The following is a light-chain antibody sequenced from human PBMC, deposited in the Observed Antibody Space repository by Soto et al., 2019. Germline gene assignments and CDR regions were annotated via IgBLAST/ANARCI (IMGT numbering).Light chain of an antibody. CDR2: GNS. V-gene: IGLV1-40*01. CDR1: SSNIGADSD. CDR3: QSYDSSLSGSV. Sequence: QSVLTQPPSVSGAPGQRVTISCTGSSSNIGADSDVHWYQQLPGTAPKLLIYGNSNRPSGVPDRFSGSKSGTSASLAITGLQAEDEVDYYCQSYDSSLSGSVFGGGTKLTVL. J-gene: IGLJ2*01.